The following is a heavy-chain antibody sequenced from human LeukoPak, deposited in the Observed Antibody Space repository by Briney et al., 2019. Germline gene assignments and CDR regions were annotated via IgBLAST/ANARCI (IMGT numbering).Heavy chain of an antibody. CDR1: GYTFTGYY. CDR2: INPNSGGT. D-gene: IGHD3-3*01. CDR3: ARYITIFGVVTYTHMDV. J-gene: IGHJ6*03. V-gene: IGHV1-2*02. Sequence: ASVKVSCKASGYTFTGYYMHWVRQAPGQGLEWMGWINPNSGGTNYAQKFQGRVTMTRDTSISTAYMELSRLRADDTAVYYCARYITIFGVVTYTHMDVWGKGTTVTGSS.